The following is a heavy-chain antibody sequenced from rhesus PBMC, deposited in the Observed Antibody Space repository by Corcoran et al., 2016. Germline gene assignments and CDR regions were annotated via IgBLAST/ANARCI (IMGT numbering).Heavy chain of an antibody. D-gene: IGHD1-7*02. Sequence: EVQLVESGGGLVQPGGSLRLSCAAYGFTFSDDYMEWVLQAPGKGLEWGVQINPNGGTTFLMDAVKGRFTISIDNAKNTLYLQINSLKIEDTAVYYCTRPNWNDDLDYWGQGVLVTVSS. V-gene: IGHV3-10*01. CDR2: INPNGGTT. J-gene: IGHJ4*01. CDR1: GFTFSDDY. CDR3: TRPNWNDDLDY.